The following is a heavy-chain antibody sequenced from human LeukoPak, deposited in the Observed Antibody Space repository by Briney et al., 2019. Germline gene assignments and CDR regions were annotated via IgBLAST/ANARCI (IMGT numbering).Heavy chain of an antibody. CDR1: GGSISSSY. J-gene: IGHJ4*02. D-gene: IGHD4-11*01. V-gene: IGHV4-59*08. CDR2: IYYSGST. CDR3: ARQGPLTTAVTTRTNPFDY. Sequence: PSETLSLTCTVSGGSISSSYWSWIRQPPGKGLEWIGYIYYSGSTSYNPSLKSRVTISVDTSKSQFSLKLNSVTAADTAVYYCARQGPLTTAVTTRTNPFDYWGQGTLVTVSS.